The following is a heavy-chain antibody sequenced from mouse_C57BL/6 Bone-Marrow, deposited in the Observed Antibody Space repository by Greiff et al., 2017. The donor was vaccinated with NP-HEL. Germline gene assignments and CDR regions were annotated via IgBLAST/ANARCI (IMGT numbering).Heavy chain of an antibody. J-gene: IGHJ1*03. V-gene: IGHV1-64*01. CDR1: GYTFTSYW. D-gene: IGHD2-3*01. CDR2: IHPNSGST. Sequence: VQLQQPGAELVKPGASVKLSCKASGYTFTSYWMHWVKQRPGQGLEWIGMIHPNSGSTNYNEKFKSKATLTVDKSSSTAYMQLSSLTSEDSAVYYCVFGYFSYWYFDFWGTGTTVTVSS. CDR3: VFGYFSYWYFDF.